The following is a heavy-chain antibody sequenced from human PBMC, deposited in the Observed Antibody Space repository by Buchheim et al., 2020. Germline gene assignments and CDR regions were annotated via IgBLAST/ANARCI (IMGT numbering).Heavy chain of an antibody. CDR3: ARVVITFGGVLYFDY. D-gene: IGHD3-16*01. CDR1: GGSISSGGYS. J-gene: IGHJ4*02. V-gene: IGHV4-30-4*07. CDR2: IYYSGST. Sequence: QVQLQESGPGLVKPSQTLSITCAVSGGSISSGGYSWSWIRQPPRKGLEWIGYIYYSGSTYYNPSLKSRVTISVDTSKNQFSLKLSSVTAADTAVYYCARVVITFGGVLYFDYWGQGTL.